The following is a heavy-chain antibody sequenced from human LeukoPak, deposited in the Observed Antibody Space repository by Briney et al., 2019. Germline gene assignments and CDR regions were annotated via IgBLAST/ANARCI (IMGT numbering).Heavy chain of an antibody. V-gene: IGHV4-39*01. Sequence: SETLSLTCTASGGSISSSSYYWGWIRQPPGKGLEWVGSITYSGTTYYNPSLKSRVTISVDTSKSQFSLKLTSVTAADTAVYYCAPAYIWGSFRTFNYWGQGTLVTVSS. CDR1: GGSISSSSYY. D-gene: IGHD3-16*02. CDR2: ITYSGTT. J-gene: IGHJ4*02. CDR3: APAYIWGSFRTFNY.